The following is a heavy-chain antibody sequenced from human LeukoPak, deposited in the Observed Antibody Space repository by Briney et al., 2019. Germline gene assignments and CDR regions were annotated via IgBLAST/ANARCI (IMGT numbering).Heavy chain of an antibody. Sequence: PGGSLRLSCAASGFTVSSNYMNWVRQAPGKGLEWVSVIYSGGSTYYADSVKGRFTISRDNAKNSLYLQMNSLRAEDTAMYYCARDTSNSHYDFWSGYYTGFDYWGQGTLVTVSS. CDR1: GFTVSSNY. CDR3: ARDTSNSHYDFWSGYYTGFDY. CDR2: IYSGGST. J-gene: IGHJ4*02. V-gene: IGHV3-66*01. D-gene: IGHD3-3*01.